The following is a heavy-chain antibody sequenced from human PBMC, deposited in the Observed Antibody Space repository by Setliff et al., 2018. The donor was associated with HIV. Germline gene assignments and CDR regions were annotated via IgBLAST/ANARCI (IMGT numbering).Heavy chain of an antibody. CDR1: GGTFSSYA. D-gene: IGHD3-10*01. J-gene: IGHJ4*01. CDR3: ARGALLAVFDFDH. CDR2: LIPIFGTP. Sequence: SVKVSCKASGGTFSSYAISWVRQAPGQGLEWMGGLIPIFGTPNYAQKFQGRVTITADESTSTAYMELSSLRSEDTAIYFCARGALLAVFDFDHWGHGTLVTVSS. V-gene: IGHV1-69*13.